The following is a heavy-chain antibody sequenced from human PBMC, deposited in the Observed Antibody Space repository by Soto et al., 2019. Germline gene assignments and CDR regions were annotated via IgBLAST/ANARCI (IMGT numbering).Heavy chain of an antibody. V-gene: IGHV1-58*01. J-gene: IGHJ6*02. D-gene: IGHD6-19*01. Sequence: QMQLVQSGPEVKKPGTSVKVSCKASGFTFTSSAVQWVRQARGQRLEWIGWIVVGSGNTNYAQKFQERVTITRDMSTSTAYMELSSLRSEDTAVYYCAAGVLSQWRTPRNYCYYFGMDVWGQGPTVTVSS. CDR3: AAGVLSQWRTPRNYCYYFGMDV. CDR2: IVVGSGNT. CDR1: GFTFTSSA.